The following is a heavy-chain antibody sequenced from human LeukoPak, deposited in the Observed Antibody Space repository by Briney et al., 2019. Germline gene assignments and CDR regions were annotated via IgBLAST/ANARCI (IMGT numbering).Heavy chain of an antibody. CDR3: AKSNGYGLIVI. J-gene: IGHJ3*02. Sequence: SSETLSLTCTVSGGSISSSSYYWGWIRQPPGKGLEWIGSIYYSGSTYYNPSLKSRVTISVDTSKNQFSLKLSSVTAADTAVYYCAKSNGYGLIVIWGQGTMVTVSS. D-gene: IGHD2/OR15-2a*01. V-gene: IGHV4-39*07. CDR1: GGSISSSSYY. CDR2: IYYSGST.